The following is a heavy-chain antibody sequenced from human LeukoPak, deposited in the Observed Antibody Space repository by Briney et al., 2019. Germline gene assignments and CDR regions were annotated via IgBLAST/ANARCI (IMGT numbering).Heavy chain of an antibody. D-gene: IGHD3-10*01. CDR1: GFTVSSNY. CDR3: ARDELGYFDY. V-gene: IGHV3-66*01. CDR2: IYSGGST. J-gene: IGHJ4*02. Sequence: GGPLRLSCAASGFTVSSNYMSWVRQAPGKGLEWVSVIYSGGSTYYADSVKGRFTISRDNAKNSLYLQMNSLRAEDTAVYYCARDELGYFDYWGQGTLVTVSS.